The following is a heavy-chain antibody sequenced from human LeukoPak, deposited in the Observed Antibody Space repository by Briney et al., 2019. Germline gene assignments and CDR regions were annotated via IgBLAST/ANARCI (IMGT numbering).Heavy chain of an antibody. CDR1: GFTFSDYR. J-gene: IGHJ4*02. Sequence: GGSLRLSCTASGFTFSDYRMNWVRQAPGKGREGISYIGIDSGNTKYADSVRGRFTISADSAKNSLYLQMNSLRVEDTAVYYCARDHNYAFDNWGQGTLVSVSS. CDR3: ARDHNYAFDN. D-gene: IGHD1-1*01. CDR2: IGIDSGNT. V-gene: IGHV3-48*04.